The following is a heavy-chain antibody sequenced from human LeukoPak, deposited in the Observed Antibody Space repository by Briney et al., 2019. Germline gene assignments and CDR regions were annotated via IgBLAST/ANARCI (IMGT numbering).Heavy chain of an antibody. V-gene: IGHV3-53*01. D-gene: IGHD2-2*02. Sequence: PGRSLRLSCAASGFTVSSNYISWVRQAPGRGLEWDSVIYIGGSTYYADSVKGRFTISRDISKTTLYLQMNSLRAEDTAMYYCARLGFVVPAVIFDYWGQGTLVTVSS. J-gene: IGHJ4*02. CDR1: GFTVSSNY. CDR3: ARLGFVVPAVIFDY. CDR2: IYIGGST.